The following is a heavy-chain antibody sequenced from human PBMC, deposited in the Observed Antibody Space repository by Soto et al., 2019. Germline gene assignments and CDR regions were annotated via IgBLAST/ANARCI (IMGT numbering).Heavy chain of an antibody. CDR3: ARGVVRATTRYDAFDI. Sequence: PGGSLRLSCAASGFTFSSYAMSWVRQAPGKGLEWVSAISGSGGSTYYGDSVKGRFTISRDNSRNTLYLQMNSLRAEDTAVYYCARGVVRATTRYDAFDIWGQGTMVTVSS. J-gene: IGHJ3*02. CDR1: GFTFSSYA. CDR2: ISGSGGST. V-gene: IGHV3-23*01. D-gene: IGHD1-26*01.